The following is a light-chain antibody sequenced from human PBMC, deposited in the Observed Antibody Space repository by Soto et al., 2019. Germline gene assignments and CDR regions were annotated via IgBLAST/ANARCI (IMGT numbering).Light chain of an antibody. CDR3: HQYGSSPWT. V-gene: IGKV3-20*01. J-gene: IGKJ1*01. CDR1: QSVSSSS. Sequence: EIVLTQSPGTLSLSPGQRATLSCRASQSVSSSSLAWYQQKPGQAPRLLIYSASGRATGIPDRFSGSGSGKDFTLTISRLEPEDFAVYSCHQYGSSPWTFGQGTKVEIK. CDR2: SAS.